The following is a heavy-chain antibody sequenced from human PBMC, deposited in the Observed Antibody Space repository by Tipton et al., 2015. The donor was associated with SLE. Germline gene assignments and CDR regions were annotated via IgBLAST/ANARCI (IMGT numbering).Heavy chain of an antibody. V-gene: IGHV4-34*01. J-gene: IGHJ4*02. CDR1: GGSINTHVSY. D-gene: IGHD3-3*01. CDR2: VNHRGAT. Sequence: TLSLTCAVYGGSINTHVSYWGWIRQTPGQRVEWIGEVNHRGATNYDPSLKSRATISIDTSKNQFSLKLSSVTAADTAVYYCARGPRFWSGYYTGPFDYWGQGTLVTVSS. CDR3: ARGPRFWSGYYTGPFDY.